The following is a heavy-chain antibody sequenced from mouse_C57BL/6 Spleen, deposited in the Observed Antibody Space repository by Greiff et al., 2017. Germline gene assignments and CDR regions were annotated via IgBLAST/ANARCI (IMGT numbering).Heavy chain of an antibody. CDR2: FTMYSDAT. V-gene: IGHV1-49*01. J-gene: IGHJ4*01. D-gene: IGHD2-5*01. CDR3: AISYYYSNYNYAMDY. Sequence: QVQLQQSGAELVRPGSSVKLSCKDSYFAFMASAMHWVKQRPGHGLEWIGSFTMYSDATESSENFKGKATMTANTPSSTTYMEHSSLTSEDSAVYYCAISYYYSNYNYAMDYWGQGTSVTVSS. CDR1: YFAFMASA.